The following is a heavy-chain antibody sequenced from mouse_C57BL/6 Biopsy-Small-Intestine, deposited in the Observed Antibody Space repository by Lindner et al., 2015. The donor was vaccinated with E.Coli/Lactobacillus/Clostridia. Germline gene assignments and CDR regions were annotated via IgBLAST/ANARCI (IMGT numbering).Heavy chain of an antibody. CDR2: ISSGSSTI. V-gene: IGHV5-17*01. CDR3: ARRSLDGYYFDY. Sequence: VQLQESGGGLVKPGGSLKLSCAASGFTFSDYGMLWVRQAPEKGLEWVAYISSGSSTIYYADTVKGRFTISRDNAKNTLFLQMTSLRSEDTAMYYCARRSLDGYYFDYWGQGTTLTVSS. CDR1: GFTFSDYG. J-gene: IGHJ2*01. D-gene: IGHD2-3*01.